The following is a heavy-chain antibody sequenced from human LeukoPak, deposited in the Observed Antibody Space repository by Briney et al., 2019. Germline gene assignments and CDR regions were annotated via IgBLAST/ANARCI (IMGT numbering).Heavy chain of an antibody. CDR2: MKHDENEK. CDR1: GFTFRSNL. J-gene: IGHJ4*02. Sequence: PGGSLRLSCAASGFTFRSNLMSWVRQPPGKGLEWVATMKHDENEKYYLASVKGRFTISRDNAKNSLDLHMTSLRAEDTAVYYCARVPPLYGDYVGPQGYWGQGTLVTVSS. V-gene: IGHV3-7*01. D-gene: IGHD4-17*01. CDR3: ARVPPLYGDYVGPQGY.